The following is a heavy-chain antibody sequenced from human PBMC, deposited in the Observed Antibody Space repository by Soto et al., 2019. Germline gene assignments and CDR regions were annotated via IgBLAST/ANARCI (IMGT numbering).Heavy chain of an antibody. D-gene: IGHD4-17*01. Sequence: QMPLVQSGAEVRLPGSSVKISCKASGGTFSNYAISWIRQAPGQGLEWMGGVIPSFGSSHYAQKFQGRVTMTADKATTTAYVELNSLTSEDTAVYYCARDSGAGMTTVIKFDSWGQGTLVTVSS. V-gene: IGHV1-69*06. CDR3: ARDSGAGMTTVIKFDS. CDR1: GGTFSNYA. CDR2: VIPSFGSS. J-gene: IGHJ4*02.